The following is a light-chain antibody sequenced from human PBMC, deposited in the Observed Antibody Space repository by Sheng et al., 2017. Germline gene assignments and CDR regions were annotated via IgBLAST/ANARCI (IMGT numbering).Light chain of an antibody. CDR2: AAS. CDR1: QDIRNS. Sequence: DIQMTQSPSSLSASVGDSVTMSCRASQDIRNSVAWYQQKPGKAPKLLLHAASKLESGVPSRFSGGESGTDYNLTISSLQPEDFATYYCQQVTIYPYTFGQGTKLEIK. V-gene: IGKV1-NL1*01. J-gene: IGKJ2*01. CDR3: QQVTIYPYT.